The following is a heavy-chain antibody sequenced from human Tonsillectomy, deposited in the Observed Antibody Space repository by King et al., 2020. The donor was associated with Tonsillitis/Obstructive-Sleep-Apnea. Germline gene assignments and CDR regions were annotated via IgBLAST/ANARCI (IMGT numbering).Heavy chain of an antibody. J-gene: IGHJ4*02. D-gene: IGHD5-18*01. CDR2: ISGSGGST. V-gene: IGHV3-23*04. CDR1: GFTFSSYA. CDR3: AKDGGGRGYSYGSYYFDY. Sequence: VQLVESGGGLVQPGGSLRLSCAASGFTFSSYAMSWVRQAPGKGLEWVSVISGSGGSTYYADSVKGRFTISRVNSKNTLYLQMNSLRAEDTAVYYCAKDGGGRGYSYGSYYFDYWGQGTLVTVSS.